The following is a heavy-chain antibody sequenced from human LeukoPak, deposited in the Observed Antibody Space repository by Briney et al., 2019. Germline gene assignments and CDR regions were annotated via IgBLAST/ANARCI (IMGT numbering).Heavy chain of an antibody. Sequence: ASVKVSCKASGYTFIHYAVHWVRQAPGQRLEWMGLINGGDGNTEYSQTLQDRITITRDTFASTTYMELNSLSSEDTAFYYCARAGTAIDYWGQGTLVTVSS. CDR2: INGGDGNT. CDR1: GYTFIHYA. V-gene: IGHV1-3*01. D-gene: IGHD3-10*01. J-gene: IGHJ4*02. CDR3: ARAGTAIDY.